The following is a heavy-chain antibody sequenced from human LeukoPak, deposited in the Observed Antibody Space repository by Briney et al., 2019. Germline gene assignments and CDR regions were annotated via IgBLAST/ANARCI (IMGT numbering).Heavy chain of an antibody. CDR1: GFTFSRYA. CDR2: ISGSGGST. J-gene: IGHJ4*02. Sequence: PPGGSLRLSCAASGFTFSRYAMSWVRQPPGKGLEWVSVISGSGGSTYYADSVKGRFTISRDNSKNTLYLQMNSLRAEDTAVYYCAKVHNWGDYYGSGSYSNYWGQGTLVTVSS. D-gene: IGHD3-10*01. CDR3: AKVHNWGDYYGSGSYSNY. V-gene: IGHV3-23*01.